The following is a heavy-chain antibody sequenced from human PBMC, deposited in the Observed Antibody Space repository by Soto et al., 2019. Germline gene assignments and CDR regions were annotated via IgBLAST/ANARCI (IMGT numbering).Heavy chain of an antibody. D-gene: IGHD2-21*01. CDR2: ISAYNGNT. CDR1: GYTSTSYG. Sequence: ASVKVSCKASGYTSTSYGISWVRQAPGQGLEWMGWISAYNGNTNYAQKLQGRVTMTTDTSTSTAYMELRSLRSVETAVYYCAVVVVLAIPYFQHWGQXTLVTVSP. CDR3: AVVVVLAIPYFQH. V-gene: IGHV1-18*01. J-gene: IGHJ1*01.